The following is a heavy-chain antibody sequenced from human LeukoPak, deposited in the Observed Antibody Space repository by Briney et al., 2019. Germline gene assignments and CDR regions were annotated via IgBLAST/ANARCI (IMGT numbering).Heavy chain of an antibody. D-gene: IGHD1-26*01. V-gene: IGHV1-18*01. Sequence: ASVKVSCKASGYTFANYGISWVRQAPGQGLEWMGWISAYNGNTNYAQKFQDRVSMTKDTSTSTAYMDLTSLRSDDTAVYYCARGGTYYPCIDYWGQGTQVTVSS. J-gene: IGHJ4*02. CDR2: ISAYNGNT. CDR1: GYTFANYG. CDR3: ARGGTYYPCIDY.